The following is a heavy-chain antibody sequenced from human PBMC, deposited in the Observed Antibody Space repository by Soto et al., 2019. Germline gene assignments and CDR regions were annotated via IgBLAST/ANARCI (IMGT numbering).Heavy chain of an antibody. V-gene: IGHV3-21*01. CDR3: ARDKFPSIWFVEAFDI. CDR2: ISSSTSYI. CDR1: GFTFSSYS. D-gene: IGHD3-10*01. Sequence: EVQLVESGGGLVEPGGSLSFSCAASGFTFSSYSMNWVRQAPGEGLEWVSSISSSTSYIYYADSVKGRFTISRDNAKNSLYLQMNSLRAEDTAVYYCARDKFPSIWFVEAFDIWVQGTMGTVSS. J-gene: IGHJ3*02.